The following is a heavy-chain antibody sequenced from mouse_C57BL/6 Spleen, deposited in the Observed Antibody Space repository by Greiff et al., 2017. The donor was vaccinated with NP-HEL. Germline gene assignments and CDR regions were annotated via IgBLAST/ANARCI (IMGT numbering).Heavy chain of an antibody. CDR2: INPYNGDT. Sequence: VKPGDSVKISCKASGYSFTGYFMNWVMQSHGKSLEWIGRINPYNGDTFYNQKFKGKATLTVDKSSSTAHMELRSLTSEDSAVYYCARDENYGSTWYFDVWGTGTTVTVSS. CDR3: ARDENYGSTWYFDV. V-gene: IGHV1-20*01. CDR1: GYSFTGYF. J-gene: IGHJ1*03. D-gene: IGHD1-1*01.